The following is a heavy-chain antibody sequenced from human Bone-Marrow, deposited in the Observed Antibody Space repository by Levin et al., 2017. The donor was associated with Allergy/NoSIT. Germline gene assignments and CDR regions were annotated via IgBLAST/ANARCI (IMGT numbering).Heavy chain of an antibody. D-gene: IGHD6-19*01. Sequence: GESLKISCAASGFIFNNFAIDWVRQAPGKGLEWVAVIGYDGNYKNQADSVKGRFTISRDSSENTVYLEMNNLRPEDTAVYYCARGSGWYFDFWGQGTLVTVSS. CDR3: ARGSGWYFDF. CDR1: GFIFNNFA. CDR2: IGYDGNYK. V-gene: IGHV3-30*04. J-gene: IGHJ4*02.